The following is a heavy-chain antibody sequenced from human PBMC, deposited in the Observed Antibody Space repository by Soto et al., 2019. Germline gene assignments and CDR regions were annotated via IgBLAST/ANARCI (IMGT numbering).Heavy chain of an antibody. J-gene: IGHJ5*02. V-gene: IGHV3-30*03. CDR2: ISYDGNDK. D-gene: IGHD3-22*01. CDR3: ARDRYYYDSSGYGSRWFDP. Sequence: PGGSLRLSCAASGFTFSNYGIHWVRQAPGKGLEWVAVISYDGNDKHNADSVKGRFTVSRDNSKNTLYLQMNSLRAEDTAVYYCARDRYYYDSSGYGSRWFDPWGQGTLVTVSS. CDR1: GFTFSNYG.